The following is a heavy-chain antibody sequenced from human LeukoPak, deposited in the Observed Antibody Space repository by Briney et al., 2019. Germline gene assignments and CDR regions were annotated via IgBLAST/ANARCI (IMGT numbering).Heavy chain of an antibody. CDR3: ARDGYCSGGSCYSAVGY. Sequence: PGGSLRLSCAASGFNFNTYGMHWVRQAPGKGLEWVSYISSSGSTIYYADSVKGRFTISRDNAKNSLYLQMNSLRAEDTAVYYCARDGYCSGGSCYSAVGYWGQGTLVTVSS. J-gene: IGHJ4*02. CDR1: GFNFNTYG. D-gene: IGHD2-15*01. CDR2: ISSSGSTI. V-gene: IGHV3-48*04.